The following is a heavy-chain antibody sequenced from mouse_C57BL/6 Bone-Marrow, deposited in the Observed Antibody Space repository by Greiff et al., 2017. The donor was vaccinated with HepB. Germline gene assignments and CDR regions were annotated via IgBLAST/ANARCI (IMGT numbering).Heavy chain of an antibody. D-gene: IGHD3-2*02. V-gene: IGHV14-4*01. CDR2: IDPENGDT. J-gene: IGHJ2*01. CDR3: TTPDSSGYGYFDY. CDR1: GFNIKDDY. Sequence: EVQLQQSGAELVRPGASVKLSCTASGFNIKDDYMHWVKQRPEQGLEWIGWIDPENGDTEYASKFQGKATITADTSSNTAYLQLSSLTSEDTAVYYCTTPDSSGYGYFDYWGQGTTLTVSS.